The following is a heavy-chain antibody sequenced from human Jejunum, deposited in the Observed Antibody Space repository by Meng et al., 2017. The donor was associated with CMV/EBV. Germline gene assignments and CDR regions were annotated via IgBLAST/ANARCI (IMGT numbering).Heavy chain of an antibody. V-gene: IGHV4-39*07. Sequence: SINGNEFYWGWIRQPPGKGLEWIGNIYYSRSTYYNRSLKSRVVISTDTSRNQFSLKLSSVTAADTAVYYCAGAPFNYFDSSGDPPDYWGQGTLVTVSS. J-gene: IGHJ4*02. CDR3: AGAPFNYFDSSGDPPDY. D-gene: IGHD3-22*01. CDR2: IYYSRST. CDR1: SINGNEFY.